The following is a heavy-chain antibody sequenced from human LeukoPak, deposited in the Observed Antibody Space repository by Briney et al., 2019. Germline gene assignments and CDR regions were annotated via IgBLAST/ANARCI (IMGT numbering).Heavy chain of an antibody. CDR3: ARPLYNSWDRFDP. CDR2: IDYSGHT. CDR1: GASISSSSRADYFF. J-gene: IGHJ5*02. V-gene: IGHV4-39*01. Sequence: PSETLSLTCTVSGASISSSSRADYFFWGWIRQAPGKGLEWIGSIDYSGHTYYNPSLKTRATISVDTPENQFSLSLRSVTAADTAVYYCARPLYNSWDRFDPWGQGTLITV. D-gene: IGHD3-16*01.